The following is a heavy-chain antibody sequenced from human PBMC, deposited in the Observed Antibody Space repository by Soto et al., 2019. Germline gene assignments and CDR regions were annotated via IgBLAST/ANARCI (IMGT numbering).Heavy chain of an antibody. CDR1: GFTFSDYY. V-gene: IGHV3-11*06. CDR2: ISSSSDT. Sequence: QVQLIESGGGLVKPGGSLRLSCAASGFTFSDYYMSWIRQAPGRGLEWVSYISSSSDTNYADSVKGRFTISRDNAKNSLFLQMNGLRAEDTAVYYCVKGVRQPDFWGRGTLVTVSS. D-gene: IGHD1-1*01. CDR3: VKGVRQPDF. J-gene: IGHJ4*02.